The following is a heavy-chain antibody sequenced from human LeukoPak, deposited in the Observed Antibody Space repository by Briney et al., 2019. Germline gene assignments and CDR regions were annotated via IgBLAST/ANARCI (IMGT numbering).Heavy chain of an antibody. CDR3: ARDQSGHYGSGSYGMDV. Sequence: PSQTLSLTCTVSGGSISSGGYYWSWIRQHPGKGLEWIGYIYYSGSTYYNPSLKSRVTISVDTSKNQFSLKLSSVTAADTAVYYCARDQSGHYGSGSYGMDVWGKGTTVTVSS. D-gene: IGHD3-10*01. CDR2: IYYSGST. J-gene: IGHJ6*04. CDR1: GGSISSGGYY. V-gene: IGHV4-31*03.